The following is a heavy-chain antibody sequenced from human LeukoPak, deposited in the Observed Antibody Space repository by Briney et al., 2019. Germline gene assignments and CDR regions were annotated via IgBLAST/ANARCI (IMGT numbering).Heavy chain of an antibody. CDR1: GYTFANYW. Sequence: GESLKISSQGSGYTFANYWIGWVRQKPGKGLEWLGNIKTADSHITHSPSFQGRVTLSADKSINTAYLHLTSLEASDTAMYYCARHFSSAWFGYWGQGTLVTVSS. D-gene: IGHD3-22*01. CDR2: IKTADSHI. J-gene: IGHJ4*02. CDR3: ARHFSSAWFGY. V-gene: IGHV5-51*01.